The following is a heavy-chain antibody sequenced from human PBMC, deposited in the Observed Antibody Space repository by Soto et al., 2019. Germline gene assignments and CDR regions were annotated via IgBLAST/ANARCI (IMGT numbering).Heavy chain of an antibody. V-gene: IGHV4-39*01. CDR1: GGSISSSSYY. D-gene: IGHD3-10*01. CDR3: ARLRDGEYYFDY. Sequence: SETLSLTCTVSGGSISSSSYYWGWIRQPPGKGLEWIGSIYYSGSTYYNPSLKSRVTISVDTSKNQFSLKLSSVTAADTAVYYCARLRDGEYYFDYWGQGTLVTVSS. J-gene: IGHJ4*02. CDR2: IYYSGST.